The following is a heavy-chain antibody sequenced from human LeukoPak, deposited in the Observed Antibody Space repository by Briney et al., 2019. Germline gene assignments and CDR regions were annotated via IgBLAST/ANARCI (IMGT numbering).Heavy chain of an antibody. CDR2: ISNSGSP. D-gene: IGHD3-16*01. CDR1: GVSITNYY. Sequence: SETLSLTCTVSGVSITNYYWSWIRQPPGKGLEWIGYISNSGSPNYNPSLESRVTMSVDTSKNQFSLKLSSVTAADTAVYYCARHPTTFGRVIWGMNYWGQGTLVTVSS. J-gene: IGHJ4*02. CDR3: ARHPTTFGRVIWGMNY. V-gene: IGHV4-59*08.